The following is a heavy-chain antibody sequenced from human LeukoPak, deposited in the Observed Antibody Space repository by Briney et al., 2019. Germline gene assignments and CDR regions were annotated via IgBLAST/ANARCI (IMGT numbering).Heavy chain of an antibody. D-gene: IGHD3-10*01. CDR1: GFTFSSYA. Sequence: PGGSLRLSCAASGFTFSSYAMSWVRQAPGKGLEWVSAISGSGGSTYYADSVKGRFTISRDNSKNTLYLQMSSLRAEDTAVYYCAKATLVRGVITFDYWGQGTLVTVSS. J-gene: IGHJ4*02. V-gene: IGHV3-23*01. CDR2: ISGSGGST. CDR3: AKATLVRGVITFDY.